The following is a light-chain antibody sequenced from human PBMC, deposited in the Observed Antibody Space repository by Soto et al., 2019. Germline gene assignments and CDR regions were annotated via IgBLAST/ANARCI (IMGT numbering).Light chain of an antibody. J-gene: IGKJ2*01. CDR2: GAS. V-gene: IGKV3-15*01. CDR1: QSVSNN. Sequence: EIVMTQSPATLSVSPGERATLSCRASQSVSNNLAWYQQKPGQAPRLLIYGASTSATGIPARFSGSGSGTEFTLTISSLPSEDFAVYYCQQYNNWPPYTFGQGTKLEIK. CDR3: QQYNNWPPYT.